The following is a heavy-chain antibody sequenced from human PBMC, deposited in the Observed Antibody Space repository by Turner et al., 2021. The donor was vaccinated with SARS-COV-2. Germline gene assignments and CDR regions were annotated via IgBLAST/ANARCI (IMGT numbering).Heavy chain of an antibody. V-gene: IGHV4-39*01. CDR1: GGSISSVSYY. CDR2: VYYSGTT. CDR3: ARRLLSPLGGMDV. J-gene: IGHJ6*02. D-gene: IGHD3-10*01. Sequence: QLQLQESGPGLVKPSETLSLTCTVSGGSISSVSYYWGWIRQPPGKGLEWIGNVYYSGTTYYNPSLKSRVTISVDTSKNQFSLKLTSVTAADTAVYYCARRLLSPLGGMDVWGQGTTATVSS.